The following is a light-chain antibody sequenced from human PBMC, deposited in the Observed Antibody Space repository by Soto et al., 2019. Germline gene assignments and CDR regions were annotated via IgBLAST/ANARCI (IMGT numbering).Light chain of an antibody. CDR2: DAS. CDR3: QQYDGYSTWT. V-gene: IGKV1-5*01. Sequence: DIQMTQSPSTLSASVVDRVIITCLASQSVSDWLAWYQQKPGKAPKLLIFDASSLETGVPSRFSGSGSGTEFTLTISSLQPEDFATYYCQQYDGYSTWTFGQGTKVDI. J-gene: IGKJ1*01. CDR1: QSVSDW.